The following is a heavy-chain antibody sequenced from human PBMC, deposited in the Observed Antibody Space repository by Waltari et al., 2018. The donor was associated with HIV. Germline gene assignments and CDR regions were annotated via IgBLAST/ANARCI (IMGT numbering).Heavy chain of an antibody. Sequence: EVQLVESGGGLVKPGGSLRLSCAASGFTFSNAWMSWVRQAPGKGLEWVGRIKSTTYGGTTDYAAPVKGRFTISRDDSKNTLYLQMNSLKTEDTAVYYCTTGTGGQGGMDVWGQGTTVTVSS. CDR3: TTGTGGQGGMDV. J-gene: IGHJ6*02. V-gene: IGHV3-15*01. CDR1: GFTFSNAW. CDR2: IKSTTYGGTT. D-gene: IGHD3-10*01.